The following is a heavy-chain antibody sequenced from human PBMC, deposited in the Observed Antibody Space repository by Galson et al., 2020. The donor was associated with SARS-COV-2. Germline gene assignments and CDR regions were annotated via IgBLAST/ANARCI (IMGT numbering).Heavy chain of an antibody. V-gene: IGHV1-58*01. CDR2: IVVGSGKT. Sequence: SVKVSCKTSGFRFTASAVQWVRQARGQRLEWIGWIVVGSGKTNYAQKFQERVTITRYMSTTTAYMELSSLRSEDTAVYYCSAFVGNNPAYWGQGSLVSVSS. CDR1: GFRFTASA. J-gene: IGHJ4*02. D-gene: IGHD1-26*01. CDR3: SAFVGNNPAY.